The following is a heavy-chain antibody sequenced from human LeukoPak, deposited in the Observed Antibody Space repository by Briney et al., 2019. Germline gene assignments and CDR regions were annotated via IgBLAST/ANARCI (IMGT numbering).Heavy chain of an antibody. CDR3: ARDTWSASGFDY. CDR1: GFTFSSYG. D-gene: IGHD1-26*01. CDR2: IWYDGSNK. J-gene: IGHJ4*02. V-gene: IGHV3-33*01. Sequence: GGSLRLSCAASGFTFSSYGMHWVRQAPGKGLEWVAVIWYDGSNKYYADSVKGRFTISRDNSKNTLYLQMNSLRAEDTAVYYCARDTWSASGFDYWGQGTLVAVSS.